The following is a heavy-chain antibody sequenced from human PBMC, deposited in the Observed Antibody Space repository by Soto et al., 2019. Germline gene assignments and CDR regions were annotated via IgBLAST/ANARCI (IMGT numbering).Heavy chain of an antibody. V-gene: IGHV3-11*06. CDR3: ARVPEYQLPAFDY. J-gene: IGHJ4*02. Sequence: QVQLVESGGGLVKPGGSLRLSCAASGFTFSDYYMSWIRQAPGKGLEWVSYISSSSSYTNYADSVKGRFTISRDNAKNSLYLQMNSLRAEDTAVYYCARVPEYQLPAFDYWGQGTLVTVSS. CDR2: ISSSSSYT. CDR1: GFTFSDYY. D-gene: IGHD2-2*01.